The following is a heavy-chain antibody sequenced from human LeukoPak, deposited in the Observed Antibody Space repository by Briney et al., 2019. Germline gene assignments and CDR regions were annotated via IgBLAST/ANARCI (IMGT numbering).Heavy chain of an antibody. V-gene: IGHV4-39*07. J-gene: IGHJ4*02. CDR2: IYYSGST. CDR1: GGSISSSSYY. CDR3: ARGGGTRRITMVRGVKSPDYFDY. D-gene: IGHD3-10*01. Sequence: PSETLSLTCTVSGGSISSSSYYWGWIRQPPGKGLEWVGSIYYSGSTYYNPSLKSRVTISVDTSKNQFSLKLSSVTAADTAVYYCARGGGTRRITMVRGVKSPDYFDYWGQGTLVTVSS.